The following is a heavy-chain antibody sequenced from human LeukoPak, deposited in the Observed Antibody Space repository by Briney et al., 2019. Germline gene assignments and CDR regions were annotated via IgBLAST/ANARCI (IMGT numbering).Heavy chain of an antibody. V-gene: IGHV1-69*05. D-gene: IGHD4-11*01. Sequence: SVKVSCKASGGTFSSYAISWVRQAPGQGLEWMGRIIPIFGTANYAQKFQGRVTITTDESTSTTYMELSSLRSEDTAVYYCASDHDYRAFDYWGQGTLVTVSS. CDR3: ASDHDYRAFDY. J-gene: IGHJ4*02. CDR1: GGTFSSYA. CDR2: IIPIFGTA.